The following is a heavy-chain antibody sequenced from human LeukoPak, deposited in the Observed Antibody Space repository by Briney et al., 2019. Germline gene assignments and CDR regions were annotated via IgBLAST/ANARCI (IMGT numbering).Heavy chain of an antibody. Sequence: ASVKVSCKASGYTFTSYYMHWVRQAPGQGLERMGIINPSGGSTSYAQKFQGRVTMTRDTSTSTVYMELSSLRSEDTAVYYCARETDYYDSSGLGALDAFDIWGQGTMVTVSS. D-gene: IGHD3-22*01. CDR3: ARETDYYDSSGLGALDAFDI. J-gene: IGHJ3*02. CDR2: INPSGGST. CDR1: GYTFTSYY. V-gene: IGHV1-46*01.